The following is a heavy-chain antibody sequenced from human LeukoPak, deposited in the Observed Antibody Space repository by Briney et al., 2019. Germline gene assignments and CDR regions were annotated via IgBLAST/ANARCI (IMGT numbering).Heavy chain of an antibody. CDR1: GGSISSYY. CDR2: ISYSGST. CDR3: ARGYYDILTGLGYFDL. D-gene: IGHD3-9*01. Sequence: PSETLSLTCTVSGGSISSYYWSWIRQPPGKGLEWIGYISYSGSTNYNPSLKSRVTISVDTSKNQFSLKLSSVTAADTAVYYCARGYYDILTGLGYFDLWGRGTLVTVSS. J-gene: IGHJ2*01. V-gene: IGHV4-59*08.